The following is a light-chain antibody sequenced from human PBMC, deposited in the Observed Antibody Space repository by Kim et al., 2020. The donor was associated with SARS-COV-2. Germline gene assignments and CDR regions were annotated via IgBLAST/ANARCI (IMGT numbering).Light chain of an antibody. CDR1: KLGDKY. V-gene: IGLV3-1*01. CDR3: QAWDSSTSV. J-gene: IGLJ1*01. Sequence: SGSPGQTAGIPCSGDKLGDKYACWYQQKPGQSPVLVIYQDSKRPSGIPERFSGSNSGNTATLTISGTQAMDEADYYCQAWDSSTSVFGTGTKVTVL. CDR2: QDS.